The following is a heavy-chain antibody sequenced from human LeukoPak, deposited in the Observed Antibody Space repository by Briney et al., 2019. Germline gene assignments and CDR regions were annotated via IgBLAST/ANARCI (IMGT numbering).Heavy chain of an antibody. CDR2: ISSGSSYI. CDR3: ARVAVAGTLDP. V-gene: IGHV3-21*01. Sequence: GGSLRLSCAASGFTFSSYSMNWVRQAPGKGLEWVSSISSGSSYIYYADSVEGRFTISRDNAKNSLYLQMNSLRAEDTAVYYCARVAVAGTLDPWGQGTLVTVSS. D-gene: IGHD6-19*01. CDR1: GFTFSSYS. J-gene: IGHJ5*02.